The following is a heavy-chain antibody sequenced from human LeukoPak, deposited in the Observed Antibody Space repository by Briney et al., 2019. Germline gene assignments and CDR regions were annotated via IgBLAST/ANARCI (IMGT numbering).Heavy chain of an antibody. Sequence: SETLSLTCAVYGGSFSGYYWSWIREPPGKGLEWIGDINHRGSTNYNPSLKSRVTISVDTSKNQFSLKLSSVTAADTAVYYCARRPTMIVVDVWGQGTLVTVSS. CDR1: GGSFSGYY. CDR2: INHRGST. J-gene: IGHJ4*02. CDR3: ARRPTMIVVDV. V-gene: IGHV4-34*01. D-gene: IGHD3-22*01.